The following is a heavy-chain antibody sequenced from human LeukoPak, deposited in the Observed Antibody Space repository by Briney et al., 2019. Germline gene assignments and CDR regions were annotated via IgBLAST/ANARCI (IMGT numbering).Heavy chain of an antibody. D-gene: IGHD1-7*01. CDR3: ARSWNWDFYY. J-gene: IGHJ4*02. V-gene: IGHV3-48*01. Sequence: GGSLRLSCAASGFTFSSYSMNWVRQAPGKGLEWVSYISSSSSTIYYADSVKGRFTISRDNAKNSLYLQMNSLRAEDTAVYYCARSWNWDFYYCGQGTLGTVSS. CDR1: GFTFSSYS. CDR2: ISSSSSTI.